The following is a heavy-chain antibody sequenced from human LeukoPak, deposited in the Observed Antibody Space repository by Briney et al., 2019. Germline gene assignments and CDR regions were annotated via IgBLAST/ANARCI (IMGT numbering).Heavy chain of an antibody. V-gene: IGHV3-30*18. D-gene: IGHD3-22*01. Sequence: QLGRSLRLSCAASRLTFSTFGMHWVRQAPGKGLEWVAVISSDGNDKYYADSVRDRFTVSRDNSKNTVYLQMNSLRVEDTAVYYCVKDEVYLDSGGYPTPDTTLDYWGQGTLVTVSS. CDR1: RLTFSTFG. CDR3: VKDEVYLDSGGYPTPDTTLDY. J-gene: IGHJ4*02. CDR2: ISSDGNDK.